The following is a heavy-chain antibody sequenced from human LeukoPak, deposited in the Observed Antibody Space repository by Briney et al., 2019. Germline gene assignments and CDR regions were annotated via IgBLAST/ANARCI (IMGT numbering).Heavy chain of an antibody. CDR3: ARYSGSYFFDH. D-gene: IGHD1-26*01. CDR1: GFTVSSNY. CDR2: IYSGGST. V-gene: IGHV3-53*01. J-gene: IGHJ4*02. Sequence: GGSLRLSCAASGFTVSSNYMSWVRQAPGKGLEWVSLIYSGGSTYYADSVKGRFTISRDKSKNTLYLQMNSLRAEDTAVYYCARYSGSYFFDHWGQGTLVTVSS.